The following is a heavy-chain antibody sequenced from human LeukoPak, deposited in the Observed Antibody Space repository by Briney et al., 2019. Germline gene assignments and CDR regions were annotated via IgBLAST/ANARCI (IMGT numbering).Heavy chain of an antibody. V-gene: IGHV1-18*01. CDR3: ARDTIAVAGKSVDY. J-gene: IGHJ4*02. D-gene: IGHD6-19*01. CDR2: ISAYNGNT. Sequence: ASVKVSCKASGYTFTSYGISWVRQAPGQGPEWMGWISAYNGNTNYAQKLQGRVTMTTDTSTSTAYMELRSLRSDDTAVYYCARDTIAVAGKSVDYWGQGTLVTVSS. CDR1: GYTFTSYG.